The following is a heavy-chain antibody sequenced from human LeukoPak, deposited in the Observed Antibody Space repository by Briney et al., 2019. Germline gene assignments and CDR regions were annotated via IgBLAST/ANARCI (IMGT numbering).Heavy chain of an antibody. V-gene: IGHV3-30-3*01. Sequence: GGSLRLSCAASGFTFGSYPMHWVRQAPGKGLEWVAIISYDGNNKNYADSVKGRFTISRDNAKNSLSLQMNSLRAEDTAVYYCARQGYCSSTSCYNRAEYFQHWGQGTLVTVSS. CDR3: ARQGYCSSTSCYNRAEYFQH. CDR1: GFTFGSYP. CDR2: ISYDGNNK. D-gene: IGHD2-2*02. J-gene: IGHJ1*01.